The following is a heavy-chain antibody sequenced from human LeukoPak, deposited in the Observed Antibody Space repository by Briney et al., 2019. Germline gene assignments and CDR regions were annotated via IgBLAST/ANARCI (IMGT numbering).Heavy chain of an antibody. CDR1: GGSISSSSYY. CDR2: IYYSGST. Sequence: SETLSLTCTVSGGSISSSSYYWGWIRQPPGKGLEWIGSIYYSGSTYYNPSLKSRVTISVDTSKNQFSLKLSSVTAADTAVYYCARRGGDYWGQGTLVTVSS. V-gene: IGHV4-39*07. CDR3: ARRGGDY. J-gene: IGHJ4*02. D-gene: IGHD3-16*01.